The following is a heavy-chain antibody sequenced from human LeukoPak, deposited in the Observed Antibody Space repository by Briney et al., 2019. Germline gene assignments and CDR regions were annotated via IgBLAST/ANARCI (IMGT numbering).Heavy chain of an antibody. Sequence: ASVKVSCKTSGYIFTDYYIHWVRQAPGQGLEWMGILNSSGGSTTYAQKFQGRITMSRDASTSTVYMELRSLRSEDTAVHYCARDPVPYCSGGSCYFDYWGQGTLVTVSS. CDR3: ARDPVPYCSGGSCYFDY. J-gene: IGHJ4*02. V-gene: IGHV1-46*01. CDR2: LNSSGGST. CDR1: GYIFTDYY. D-gene: IGHD2-15*01.